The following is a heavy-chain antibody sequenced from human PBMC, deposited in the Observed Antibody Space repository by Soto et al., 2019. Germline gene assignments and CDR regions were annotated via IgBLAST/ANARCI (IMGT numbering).Heavy chain of an antibody. CDR3: ARGIVRGGFDI. J-gene: IGHJ3*02. CDR1: GGSMSGNDYY. CDR2: IYDTWTT. D-gene: IGHD3-10*02. V-gene: IGHV4-30-4*01. Sequence: QVQLQEAGPGLVRPSQTLSLTCTVAGGSMSGNDYYWSWLRQSPGQGLQWIGYIYDTWTTSYSPSLKSRVTMSADTSRNQFTLKLTSVTAADTALYFCARGIVRGGFDIWGQGTLATVSS.